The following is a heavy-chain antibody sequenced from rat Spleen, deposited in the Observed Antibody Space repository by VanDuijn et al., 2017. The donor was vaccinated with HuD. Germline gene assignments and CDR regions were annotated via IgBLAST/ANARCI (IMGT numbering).Heavy chain of an antibody. CDR3: ARQDNYVGFAY. D-gene: IGHD1-10*01. CDR2: ITTGGGNT. CDR1: GFSLTSNS. J-gene: IGHJ3*01. V-gene: IGHV5-25*01. Sequence: VQLKESGPGLVQPSQTLSLTCTVSGFSLTSNSVSWVRQPPGKGLEWVASITTGGGNTYYRDSVKGRFIISRDNAKSTLYLQMDSLRSEDTATYYCARQDNYVGFAYWGQGTLVTVSS.